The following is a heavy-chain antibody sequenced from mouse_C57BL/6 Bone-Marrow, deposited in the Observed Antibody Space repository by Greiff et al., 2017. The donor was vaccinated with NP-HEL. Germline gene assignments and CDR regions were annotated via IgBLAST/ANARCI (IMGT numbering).Heavy chain of an antibody. D-gene: IGHD1-1*01. Sequence: VQLQQPGTELVKPGASVKLSCKASGYTFTSYWMHWVKQRPGQGLEWIGNINPSNGGTNYNEKFKSKATLTVVKSSSTAYMQLSSLTSEDSAVYYCARSGTTVVAPYWYFDVWGTGTTVTVSS. J-gene: IGHJ1*03. CDR3: ARSGTTVVAPYWYFDV. CDR1: GYTFTSYW. V-gene: IGHV1-53*01. CDR2: INPSNGGT.